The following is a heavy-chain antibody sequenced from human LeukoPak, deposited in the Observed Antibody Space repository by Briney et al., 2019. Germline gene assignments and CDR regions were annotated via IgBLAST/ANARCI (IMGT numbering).Heavy chain of an antibody. CDR1: GGSIITYY. V-gene: IGHV4-4*09. J-gene: IGHJ4*02. D-gene: IGHD6-6*01. CDR3: ARHDAGIAARPFDN. CDR2: IHASGPT. Sequence: PSETLSLTCTVSGGSIITYYWSWIRRPPGKGLEWIAYIHASGPTNYNPSLKSRITISVDTSKNQFSLKLSSVTAADTAVYYCARHDAGIAARPFDNWGQGTLVTVSS.